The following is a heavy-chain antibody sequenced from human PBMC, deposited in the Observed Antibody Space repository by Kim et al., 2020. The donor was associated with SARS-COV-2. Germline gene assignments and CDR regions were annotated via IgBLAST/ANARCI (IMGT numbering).Heavy chain of an antibody. CDR3: AASTAMVRVNWFDP. J-gene: IGHJ5*02. D-gene: IGHD3-10*01. V-gene: IGHV1-24*01. Sequence: AQKFQGRVTMTEDTSTDTAYMELSSLRSEDTAVYYCAASTAMVRVNWFDPWGQGTLVTVSS.